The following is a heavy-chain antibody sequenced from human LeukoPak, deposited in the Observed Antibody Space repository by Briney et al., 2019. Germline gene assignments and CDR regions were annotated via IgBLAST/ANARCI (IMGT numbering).Heavy chain of an antibody. CDR3: ASEQWPVPFDY. J-gene: IGHJ4*02. CDR2: INPSGGST. CDR1: GYTFTSYY. D-gene: IGHD6-19*01. Sequence: GASVTVSCKASGYTFTSYYMHWVRQAPGQGLEWMGIINPSGGSTSYAQKFQGRVTMTRDTSTSTVYMELSSLRSEDTAVYYCASEQWPVPFDYWGQGTLVTVSS. V-gene: IGHV1-46*01.